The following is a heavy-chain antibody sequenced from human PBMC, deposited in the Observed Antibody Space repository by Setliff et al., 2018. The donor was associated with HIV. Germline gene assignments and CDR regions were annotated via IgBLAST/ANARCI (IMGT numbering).Heavy chain of an antibody. D-gene: IGHD3-16*01. J-gene: IGHJ4*02. Sequence: PSETLSLTCTVSGGSISSYYWSWIRQPPGKGLEWIGYIYYSGSTNYNPSLKSRVTISVDTSKNQFSLKLSSVTAADTAVYYCAGGIPRGGVDYWGQGTLVTVS. CDR1: GGSISSYY. V-gene: IGHV4-59*01. CDR3: AGGIPRGGVDY. CDR2: IYYSGST.